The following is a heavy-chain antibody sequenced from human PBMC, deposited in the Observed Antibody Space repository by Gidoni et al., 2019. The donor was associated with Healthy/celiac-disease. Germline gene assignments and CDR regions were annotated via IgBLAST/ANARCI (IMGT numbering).Heavy chain of an antibody. CDR2: ISYDGSNK. V-gene: IGHV3-30*18. J-gene: IGHJ4*02. CDR1: GFTFSSYG. CDR3: AKDQYGDYDTFFDY. D-gene: IGHD4-17*01. Sequence: QVQLVESGGGVVQPGRSLRLSCAASGFTFSSYGMHWVRQAPGKGLEWVAVISYDGSNKYYADSVKGRFTISRDNSKNTLYLQMNSLRAGDTAVYYCAKDQYGDYDTFFDYWGQGTLVTVSS.